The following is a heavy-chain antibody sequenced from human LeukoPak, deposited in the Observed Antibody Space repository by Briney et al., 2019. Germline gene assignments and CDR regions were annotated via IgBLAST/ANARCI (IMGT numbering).Heavy chain of an antibody. CDR1: GYTFTTYY. V-gene: IGHV1-2*02. CDR2: INPNSGDT. CDR3: ARECVLDKFTMIRGVIGTL. J-gene: IGHJ4*02. Sequence: SVPVSCKASGYTFTTYYIHWVRQAPGQGLEWMGWINPNSGDTNDAQKFQGRDTMPRDRSISTAYMELSRLRSDDMAVYYCARECVLDKFTMIRGVIGTLWGQGTLVTVS. D-gene: IGHD3-10*01.